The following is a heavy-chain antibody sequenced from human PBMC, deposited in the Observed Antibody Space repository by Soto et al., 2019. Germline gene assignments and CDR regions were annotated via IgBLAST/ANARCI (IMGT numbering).Heavy chain of an antibody. V-gene: IGHV1-69*13. Sequence: SVKVSCKASGGTFSSYAISWVRQAPGQGLEWMGGIIPIFGTANYAQKFQGRVTITADESTSTAYMELSSLRSEDTAVYYCARVLRFLEWSADYGMDVWGQGTTVTVSS. CDR2: IIPIFGTA. D-gene: IGHD3-3*01. CDR1: GGTFSSYA. J-gene: IGHJ6*02. CDR3: ARVLRFLEWSADYGMDV.